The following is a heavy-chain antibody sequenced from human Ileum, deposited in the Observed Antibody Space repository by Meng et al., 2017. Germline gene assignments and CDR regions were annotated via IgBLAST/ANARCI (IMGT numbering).Heavy chain of an antibody. V-gene: IGHV4-59*01. CDR1: GGSISSYY. J-gene: IGHJ2*01. D-gene: IGHD3-22*01. Sequence: SETLSPTCTVSGGSISSYYWSWIRQPPGKGLEWIGYIYYSGSTNYNPSLKSRVTISVDTSKNQFSLKLSSVTAADTAVYYCAREAAYYYDSSGYYRYWYFDLWGRGTLVTVSS. CDR2: IYYSGST. CDR3: AREAAYYYDSSGYYRYWYFDL.